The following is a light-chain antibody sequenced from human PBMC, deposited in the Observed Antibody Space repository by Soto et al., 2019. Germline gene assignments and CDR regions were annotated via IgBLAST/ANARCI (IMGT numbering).Light chain of an antibody. CDR3: QQYNNWPPRT. J-gene: IGKJ1*01. V-gene: IGKV3-15*01. CDR1: QSVSSSY. CDR2: GAS. Sequence: EIVLTQSPGTLSLSPGERATLSCRASQSVSSSYLAWYQQKPGQAPRLLIYGASTRATGIPARFSGSGSGTEFTLTISSLQSEDFGVYYCQQYNNWPPRTFGQGTKVDIK.